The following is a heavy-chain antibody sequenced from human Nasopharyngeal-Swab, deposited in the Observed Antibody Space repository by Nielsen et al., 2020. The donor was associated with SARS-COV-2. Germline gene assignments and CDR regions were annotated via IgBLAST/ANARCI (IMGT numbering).Heavy chain of an antibody. D-gene: IGHD2-2*01. CDR3: ARGYCSRTSCYYFDY. V-gene: IGHV1-18*04. CDR2: ISAYNGNT. Sequence: ASVKVSCRSSVYTFTLYVISWVRQAPGQGLEWMGWISAYNGNTHYPQKLQGRVTITTDTSTITAYMELWGLRSDDTDVYYCARGYCSRTSCYYFDYWGQGSLVTVSS. J-gene: IGHJ4*02. CDR1: VYTFTLYV.